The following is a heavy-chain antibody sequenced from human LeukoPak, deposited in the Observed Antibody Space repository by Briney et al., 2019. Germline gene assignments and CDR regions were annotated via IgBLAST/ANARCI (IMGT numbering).Heavy chain of an antibody. CDR2: IYTSGST. CDR3: ARDGHYYDSSAPTFGNWFDP. J-gene: IGHJ5*02. CDR1: GGHISSYY. D-gene: IGHD3-22*01. Sequence: WETLSLTFNVSGGHISSYYWSWIRQPAGKGLEWIGRIYTSGSTNYNPSLKSRITMSVDTSKNQFSLKLSSVTAADTAVYYCARDGHYYDSSAPTFGNWFDPWGQGILVTVSS. V-gene: IGHV4-4*07.